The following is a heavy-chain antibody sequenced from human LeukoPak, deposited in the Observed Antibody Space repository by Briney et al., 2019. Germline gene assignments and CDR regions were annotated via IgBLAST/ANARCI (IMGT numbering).Heavy chain of an antibody. CDR3: ARDERGYYYSGAFFGAIDY. J-gene: IGHJ4*02. Sequence: GGSLRLSCAASGFTFNSYAMHWVRQAPGKGLEWVAFIWYDGSNKYYADSVRGRFTMSRDNSKNTLYLQMSGLRAEDTAVYYCARDERGYYYSGAFFGAIDYWAREPWSPSPQ. V-gene: IGHV3-33*01. D-gene: IGHD3-22*01. CDR1: GFTFNSYA. CDR2: IWYDGSNK.